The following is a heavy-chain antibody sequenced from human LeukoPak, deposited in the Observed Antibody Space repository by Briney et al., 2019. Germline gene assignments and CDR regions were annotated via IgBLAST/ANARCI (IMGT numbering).Heavy chain of an antibody. V-gene: IGHV1-2*02. Sequence: ASVKVSYKASGYTFTGYYMHWVRQAPGQGLEWMGWINPNSGGTNYAQKFQGRVTMTRDTSISTAYMELSRLRSDDTAVYYCARVEVGDYVWGSYRLWGQGTLVTVSS. CDR2: INPNSGGT. CDR1: GYTFTGYY. CDR3: ARVEVGDYVWGSYRL. J-gene: IGHJ4*02. D-gene: IGHD3-16*02.